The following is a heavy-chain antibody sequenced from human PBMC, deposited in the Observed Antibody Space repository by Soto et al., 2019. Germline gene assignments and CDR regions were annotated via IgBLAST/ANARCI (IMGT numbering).Heavy chain of an antibody. D-gene: IGHD3-16*01. CDR3: ARDGFRGVMSSYGMDV. CDR2: IKQDGSEK. J-gene: IGHJ6*02. V-gene: IGHV3-7*04. Sequence: EVQLVESGGGLVQPGGSLRLSCAASGFTFSSYWMSWVRQAPGKGLEWVANIKQDGSEKYYVDSVKGRFTMSRDKAKNSLYLQMNSLRAEDTAVYYCARDGFRGVMSSYGMDVWGQGTTVTVSS. CDR1: GFTFSSYW.